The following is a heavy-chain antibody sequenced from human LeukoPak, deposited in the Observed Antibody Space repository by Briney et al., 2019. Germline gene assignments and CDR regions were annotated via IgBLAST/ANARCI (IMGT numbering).Heavy chain of an antibody. CDR3: ARKGDAYGSDSYFYMDV. J-gene: IGHJ6*03. D-gene: IGHD5-24*01. V-gene: IGHV3-21*01. Sequence: GGSLRLSCEASGFTFSSYSMKWVRQAPGKGLEWVSSISSSGNSMYYADSVKGRFTISRDNAKNSLFLQMNSLRAEDTAVYYCARKGDAYGSDSYFYMDVWGKGTAVTVSS. CDR1: GFTFSSYS. CDR2: ISSSGNSM.